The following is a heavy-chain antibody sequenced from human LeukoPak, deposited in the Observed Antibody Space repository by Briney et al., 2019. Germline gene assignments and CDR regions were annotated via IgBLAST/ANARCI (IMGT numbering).Heavy chain of an antibody. CDR2: INPNSGGT. CDR1: GYTFTGYY. Sequence: GASVKVSCKASGYTFTGYYMHWVRQAPGQGLEWMGWINPNSGGTNYAQKFQGRVTMTRDTSISTAYMELSRLRSDDTAVYYCARVRYYYDSSRNNWFDPWGQGTLVTVSS. J-gene: IGHJ5*02. D-gene: IGHD3-22*01. CDR3: ARVRYYYDSSRNNWFDP. V-gene: IGHV1-2*02.